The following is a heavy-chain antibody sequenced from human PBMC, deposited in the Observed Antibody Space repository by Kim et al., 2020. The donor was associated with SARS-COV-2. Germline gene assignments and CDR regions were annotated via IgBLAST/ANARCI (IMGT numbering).Heavy chain of an antibody. V-gene: IGHV4-59*01. Sequence: SETLSLTCTVSGGSISSYYWSWIRQPPGKGLEWIGYIYYSGSTNYNPSLKSRVTISADTSKNQFSLKLRSVTAADTAVYYCARGHYILSYWGQGTLVTVSS. CDR3: ARGHYILSY. D-gene: IGHD4-4*01. CDR2: IYYSGST. CDR1: GGSISSYY. J-gene: IGHJ4*02.